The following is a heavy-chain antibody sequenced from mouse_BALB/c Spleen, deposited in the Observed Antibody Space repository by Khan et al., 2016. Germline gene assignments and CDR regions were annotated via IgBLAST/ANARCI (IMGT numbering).Heavy chain of an antibody. CDR2: INQDSSTI. CDR3: ASLHYYGYMNY. CDR1: GFDFSRYW. J-gene: IGHJ2*01. Sequence: EVQLQESGGGLVQPGGSLKLSCAASGFDFSRYWLSWVRQAPGKGLEWVGEINQDSSTINYTPSLKDKFIIYRDNTKNTMHLQMSKVRSEDTALYCCASLHYYGYMNYWGQGTTLTVSS. V-gene: IGHV4-1*02. D-gene: IGHD1-2*01.